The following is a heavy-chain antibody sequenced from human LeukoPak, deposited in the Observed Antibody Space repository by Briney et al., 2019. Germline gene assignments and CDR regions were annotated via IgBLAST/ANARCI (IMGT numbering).Heavy chain of an antibody. Sequence: KPSETLSLTCAVYGGSFSGYYWSWIRQPPGKGLEWIGEINHSGSTNYNPSLKSRVTISVDTSKNQFSLKLSSVTAADTAVYYSVGYCSSTSCPRGSDGMDVWGQGTTVTVSS. J-gene: IGHJ6*02. V-gene: IGHV4-34*01. CDR1: GGSFSGYY. D-gene: IGHD2-2*03. CDR3: VGYCSSTSCPRGSDGMDV. CDR2: INHSGST.